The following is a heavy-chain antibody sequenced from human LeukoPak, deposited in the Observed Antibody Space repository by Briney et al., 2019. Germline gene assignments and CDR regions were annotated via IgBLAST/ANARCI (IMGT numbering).Heavy chain of an antibody. Sequence: PSQTLSLTCTVSGGSISSGGYYWSWIRQPPGKGLEWIGYIYHSGSTYYNPSLKSRVTISVDRSMNQFSLKLSSVTAADTAVYYCARDTTIPPPVGFLEWLRAFDIWGQGTMVTVSS. CDR3: ARDTTIPPPVGFLEWLRAFDI. CDR2: IYHSGST. D-gene: IGHD3-3*01. CDR1: GGSISSGGYY. V-gene: IGHV4-30-2*01. J-gene: IGHJ3*02.